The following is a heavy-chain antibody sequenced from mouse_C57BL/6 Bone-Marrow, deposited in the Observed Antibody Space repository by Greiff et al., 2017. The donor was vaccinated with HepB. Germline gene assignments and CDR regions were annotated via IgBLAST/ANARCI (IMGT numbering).Heavy chain of an antibody. Sequence: EVKVVESGEGLVKPGGSLKLSCAASGFTFSSYAMSWVRQTPEKRLEWVAYISSGGDYIYYADTVKGRFTISRDNARNTLYLQMSSLKSEDTAMYYCTRALLLRKEVSLFDYWGQGTTLTVSS. J-gene: IGHJ2*01. D-gene: IGHD1-1*01. CDR2: ISSGGDYI. CDR1: GFTFSSYA. CDR3: TRALLLRKEVSLFDY. V-gene: IGHV5-9-1*02.